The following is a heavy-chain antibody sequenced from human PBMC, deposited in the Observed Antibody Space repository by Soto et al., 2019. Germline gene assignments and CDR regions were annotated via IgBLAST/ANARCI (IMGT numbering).Heavy chain of an antibody. V-gene: IGHV3-21*01. CDR3: ARGLGGVTVGAVLDY. J-gene: IGHJ4*02. CDR1: GFSFSDYT. CDR2: ISTSSSNI. Sequence: LRLSCVASGFSFSDYTMTWVRQAPGKGLEWVSTISTSSSNIFYAASVKGRFTVSRDNAKNSLYLQMDNLRAEDTAVYFCARGLGGVTVGAVLDYWGEGTPITVSS. D-gene: IGHD3-3*01.